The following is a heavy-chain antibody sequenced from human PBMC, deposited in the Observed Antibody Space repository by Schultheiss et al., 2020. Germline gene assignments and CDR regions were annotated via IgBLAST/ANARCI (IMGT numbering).Heavy chain of an antibody. D-gene: IGHD1-26*01. V-gene: IGHV4-39*01. CDR2: IYYSGST. Sequence: SETLSLTCTVSGGSISSYYWGWIRQPPGKGLEWIGSIYYSGSTYYNPSLKSRVTISVDTSKNQFSLKLSSVTAADTAVYYCARQDLGSRIVGAPFDYWGQGTLVTVSS. CDR3: ARQDLGSRIVGAPFDY. CDR1: GGSISSYY. J-gene: IGHJ4*02.